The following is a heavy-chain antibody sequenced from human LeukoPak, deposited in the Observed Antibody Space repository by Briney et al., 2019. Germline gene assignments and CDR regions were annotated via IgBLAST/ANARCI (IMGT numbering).Heavy chain of an antibody. CDR2: INWNGGST. V-gene: IGHV3-20*01. Sequence: GGSLRLSCAASGFTFDDYGMSWVRQAPGKGLEWVSGINWNGGSTVYADSVNGRFTISRDDAKDSLYLQMNSLRAEDTALYHCARVGYSSASYYYYYGMDVWGQGTTVTVSS. J-gene: IGHJ6*02. D-gene: IGHD6-6*01. CDR3: ARVGYSSASYYYYYGMDV. CDR1: GFTFDDYG.